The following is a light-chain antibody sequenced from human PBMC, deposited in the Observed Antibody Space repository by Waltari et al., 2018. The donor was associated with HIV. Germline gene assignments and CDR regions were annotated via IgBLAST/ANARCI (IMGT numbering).Light chain of an antibody. J-gene: IGKJ1*01. CDR1: QSVNNNY. V-gene: IGKV3-20*01. Sequence: EIVLTQSPGTLSLSPGERATLSCRASQSVNNNYLAWYQQKPGQAPWLLIYGASYRATGIPDRFTASGSGTDLTLTISRLEPEDSAVYYCQQYGDSPRTFGQGTKVEIK. CDR3: QQYGDSPRT. CDR2: GAS.